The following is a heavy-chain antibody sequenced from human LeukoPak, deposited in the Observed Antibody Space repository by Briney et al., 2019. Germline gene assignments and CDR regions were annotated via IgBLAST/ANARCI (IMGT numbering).Heavy chain of an antibody. CDR1: GFTFSSYA. V-gene: IGHV3-23*01. CDR2: ITDSGGST. CDR3: AKKASGGMRNYYDSSGYSDY. J-gene: IGHJ4*02. D-gene: IGHD3-22*01. Sequence: GGSLRLSCAASGFTFSSYAMTWVRQAPGKGLEWVSRITDSGGSTYYADSVKGRFTISRDNPKSTLYLQMDSLRAEDTAVYYCAKKASGGMRNYYDSSGYSDYWGQGTLVTVSS.